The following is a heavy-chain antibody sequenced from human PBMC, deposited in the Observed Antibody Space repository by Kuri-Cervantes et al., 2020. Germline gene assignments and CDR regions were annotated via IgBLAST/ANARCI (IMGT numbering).Heavy chain of an antibody. D-gene: IGHD3-10*01. V-gene: IGHV1-69*06. CDR3: ARAKLYGSGTNWFDP. CDR2: IIPIFGTA. Sequence: SVKVSCKASGGTFSSYAISWVRQAPGQGLEWMGGIIPIFGTANYAQKFQGRVTITADKSTSTAYMELSSLRSEDTAVYYCARAKLYGSGTNWFDPWGQGTLVTVSS. CDR1: GGTFSSYA. J-gene: IGHJ5*02.